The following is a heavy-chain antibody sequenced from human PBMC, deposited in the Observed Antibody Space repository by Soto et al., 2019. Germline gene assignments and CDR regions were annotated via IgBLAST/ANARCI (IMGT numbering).Heavy chain of an antibody. V-gene: IGHV3-48*02. CDR2: ISSSSSTI. CDR3: XXXXSGHDY. CDR1: GFTFSSYS. J-gene: IGHJ4*02. Sequence: EVQLVESGGGLVQPGGSLRLSCAASGFTFSSYSMNWVRQAPGKGLEWVSYISSSSSTIYYADSVKGRFTISRDNAKNSLYLQMNSLRDXXXXXXXXXXXXSGHDYWGQGTLVTVSS. D-gene: IGHD6-19*01.